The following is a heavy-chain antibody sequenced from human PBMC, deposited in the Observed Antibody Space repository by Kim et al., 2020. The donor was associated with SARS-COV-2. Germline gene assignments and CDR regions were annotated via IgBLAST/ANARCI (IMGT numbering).Heavy chain of an antibody. CDR1: GGSISSTSYY. Sequence: SETLSLTCNVSGGSISSTSYYWGWIRQPPGKRLAWIGSISYRGSTYHNPSLKSRLTISVDRSKNQFSLRLSSFTAAATAVYSCARMQTHWHFDFWGQGTLVTVSS. D-gene: IGHD1-1*01. J-gene: IGHJ4*02. CDR2: ISYRGST. CDR3: ARMQTHWHFDF. V-gene: IGHV4-39*01.